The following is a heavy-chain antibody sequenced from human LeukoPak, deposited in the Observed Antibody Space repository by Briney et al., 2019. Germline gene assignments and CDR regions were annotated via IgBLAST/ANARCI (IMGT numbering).Heavy chain of an antibody. Sequence: SGTLSLTCAVSGGSISSSNWWSWVRQPPGKGLEWIGEIYHSGSTNYNPSLKSRVTISVDKSKNQFSLKLSSVTAADTALYYCAREEGNWNYLVYYYYYMDVWGKGTTVTVSS. J-gene: IGHJ6*03. D-gene: IGHD1-7*01. CDR3: AREEGNWNYLVYYYYYMDV. CDR2: IYHSGST. V-gene: IGHV4-4*02. CDR1: GGSISSSNW.